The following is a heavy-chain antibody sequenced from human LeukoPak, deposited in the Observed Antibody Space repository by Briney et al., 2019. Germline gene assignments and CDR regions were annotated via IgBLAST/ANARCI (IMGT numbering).Heavy chain of an antibody. CDR3: ATPGGKRYCSGGSCYPI. CDR1: GYIFTNYW. D-gene: IGHD2-15*01. Sequence: GESLKISCQGSGYIFTNYWIGWVRQRPGKGLEWMGIIFPGDSDTSYSPSFQGQVTISADKSISTAYLQWSSLKASDTAMYYCATPGGKRYCSGGSCYPIWGQGTMVTVSS. V-gene: IGHV5-51*01. CDR2: IFPGDSDT. J-gene: IGHJ3*02.